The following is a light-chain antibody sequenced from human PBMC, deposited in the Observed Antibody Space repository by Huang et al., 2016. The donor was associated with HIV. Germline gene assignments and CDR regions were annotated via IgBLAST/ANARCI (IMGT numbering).Light chain of an antibody. Sequence: DIQMTQSPSSLSASVGDRVTLTCRTSQDIGSHLNWYQQRPGIAPKLLIFVSSTLQSGVPSRFSGGGSGTDFTLTISKLQPEDFATYYSQHSYVSLGYTFGQGTKLEI. J-gene: IGKJ2*01. V-gene: IGKV1-39*01. CDR3: QHSYVSLGYT. CDR1: QDIGSH. CDR2: VSS.